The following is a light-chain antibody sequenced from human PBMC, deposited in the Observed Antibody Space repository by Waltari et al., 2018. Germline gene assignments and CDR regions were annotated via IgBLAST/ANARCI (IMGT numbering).Light chain of an antibody. CDR2: RNN. CDR3: GAWDDTLRFV. Sequence: QSVLSQPPSVSGTPGQRVTISCSGTSSNIGPNYVYWYQHLPGMAPKLLVYRNNQRPSVVPDRFSSSKSGTSASLAIRGLRSEDEADYYCGAWDDTLRFVFGGGTRLTVL. CDR1: SSNIGPNY. J-gene: IGLJ2*01. V-gene: IGLV1-47*01.